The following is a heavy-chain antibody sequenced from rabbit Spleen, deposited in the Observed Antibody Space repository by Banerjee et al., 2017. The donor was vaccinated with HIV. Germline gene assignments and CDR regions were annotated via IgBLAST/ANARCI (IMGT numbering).Heavy chain of an antibody. D-gene: IGHD2-1*01. J-gene: IGHJ4*01. CDR3: VRDQAGDADYGPYYLNL. CDR1: GFDFGSSYY. Sequence: QEQLVESGGGLVQPEGSLTLTCKAAGFDFGSSYYMCWVRQAPGKGPEWIACIYNGDGSTYYASWVNGRFTISRSTSLNTVTLQMTSLTAADTATYFCVRDQAGDADYGPYYLNLWGQGTLVTVS. V-gene: IGHV1S47*01. CDR2: IYNGDGST.